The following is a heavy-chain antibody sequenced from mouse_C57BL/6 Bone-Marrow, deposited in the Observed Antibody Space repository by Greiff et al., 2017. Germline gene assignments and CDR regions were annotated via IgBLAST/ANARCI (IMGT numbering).Heavy chain of an antibody. Sequence: QVQLQQSGPGLVQPSQSLSITCTVSGFSLTSYGVHWVRQSPGKGLEWLGVIWRGGSTDYNAASMSRLSITKDNSTSQVFFKMNSLQADDTAIYYCAKNGANYPDYWGQGTTLTVSS. J-gene: IGHJ2*01. CDR2: IWRGGST. D-gene: IGHD1-1*01. CDR3: AKNGANYPDY. V-gene: IGHV2-5*01. CDR1: GFSLTSYG.